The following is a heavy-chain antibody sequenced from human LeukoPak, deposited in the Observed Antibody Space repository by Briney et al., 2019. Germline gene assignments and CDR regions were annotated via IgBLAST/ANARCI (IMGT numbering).Heavy chain of an antibody. CDR1: GITFTTHA. Sequence: PGGSLRLSCAASGITFTTHAMNWVRQAPGKGQEWGSDIRSRGGSTSCAGSVKGRFTISRYNSKNTLYLQMNSLRVEDTAVYYCARDWGGGWYFDYWGERTLDTVST. CDR3: ARDWGGGWYFDY. D-gene: IGHD6-19*01. J-gene: IGHJ4*02. CDR2: IRSRGGST. V-gene: IGHV3-23*01.